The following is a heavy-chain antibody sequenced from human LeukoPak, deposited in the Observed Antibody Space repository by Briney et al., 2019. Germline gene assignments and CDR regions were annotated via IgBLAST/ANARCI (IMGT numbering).Heavy chain of an antibody. J-gene: IGHJ4*02. V-gene: IGHV3-23*01. CDR1: GMIDSNYR. CDR3: AKRGVVIRVILVGFHKEAYYFDS. Sequence: PGWSVSVSCAVSGMIDSNYRMSWLRQAPGKGLEWVACISDSGCTTNYADSVKGRFTISRDNPKNTLYLQMNSLRAEDSAVYFCAKRGVVIRVILVGFHKEAYYFDSWGQGAPVTVSS. CDR2: ISDSGCTT. D-gene: IGHD3-22*01.